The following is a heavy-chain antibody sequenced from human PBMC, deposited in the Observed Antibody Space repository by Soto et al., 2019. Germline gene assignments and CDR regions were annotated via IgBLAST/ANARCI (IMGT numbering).Heavy chain of an antibody. J-gene: IGHJ3*01. Sequence: GESLEISCXCAGYSFDCYWIGWVRPMAGKGVDWMGVIYPGDSDTRYSPSFHGQVTISADKSISTAYLQWSSLKASDTAMYFCARLPGVRGVFDGFNVWGQGTMVTVSS. V-gene: IGHV5-51*01. CDR3: ARLPGVRGVFDGFNV. CDR1: GYSFDCYW. D-gene: IGHD3-10*01. CDR2: IYPGDSDT.